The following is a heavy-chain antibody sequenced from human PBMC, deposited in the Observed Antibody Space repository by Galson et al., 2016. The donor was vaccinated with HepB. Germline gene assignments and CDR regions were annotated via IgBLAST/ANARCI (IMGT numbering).Heavy chain of an antibody. CDR2: ISYDGKRE. CDR3: AKGRRDFDS. J-gene: IGHJ4*02. V-gene: IGHV3-30*18. Sequence: SLRLSCAASGFTFSTYGMHWVRQAPGKGLEWVALISYDGKRESYADSVKGRVTISRDNSKNTWYLQMHSLRGEDTAVYYCAKGRRDFDSWGQGTLVTVSS. CDR1: GFTFSTYG.